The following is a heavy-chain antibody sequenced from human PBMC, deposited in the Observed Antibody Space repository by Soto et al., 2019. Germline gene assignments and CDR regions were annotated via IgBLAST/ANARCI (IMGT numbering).Heavy chain of an antibody. V-gene: IGHV4-59*06. D-gene: IGHD3-22*01. J-gene: IGHJ2*01. Sequence: SETLSLTCTVSGDSISTYYWSWIRQHPGKGLEWIGYIYYSGSTYYNPSLKSRVTISVDTSKNQFSLKLSSVTAADTAVYYCARGDYYDSSGYSSELKYWYFDLWGRGTLVTVS. CDR1: GDSISTYY. CDR3: ARGDYYDSSGYSSELKYWYFDL. CDR2: IYYSGST.